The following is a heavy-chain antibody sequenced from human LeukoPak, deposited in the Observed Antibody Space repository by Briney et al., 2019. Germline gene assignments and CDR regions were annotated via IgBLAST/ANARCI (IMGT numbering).Heavy chain of an antibody. Sequence: GGSLRLSCAASGFTFNIYAMNWVRQAPGRGLEWVSTITNSGGRTYYADSVKGRFTISRDNSKNTLYLQMNSLRAEDTAVYYCAKVAAAIYYFDYWGQGTLVTVSS. D-gene: IGHD3-3*02. CDR1: GFTFNIYA. V-gene: IGHV3-23*01. J-gene: IGHJ4*02. CDR3: AKVAAAIYYFDY. CDR2: ITNSGGRT.